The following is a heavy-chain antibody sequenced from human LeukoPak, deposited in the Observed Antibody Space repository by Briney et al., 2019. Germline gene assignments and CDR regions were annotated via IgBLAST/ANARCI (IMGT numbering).Heavy chain of an antibody. Sequence: GGSLRLSCAASGFTFTSYALHWVRQAPGKGLEWVAVISYDGSNKYYADSVKGRFTISRDNSKNTVSLQMNSLRAEDTAVYYCASYSSSSLYYYYGMDVWGQGTTVTVSS. CDR2: ISYDGSNK. V-gene: IGHV3-30-3*01. CDR1: GFTFTSYA. D-gene: IGHD6-6*01. J-gene: IGHJ6*02. CDR3: ASYSSSSLYYYYGMDV.